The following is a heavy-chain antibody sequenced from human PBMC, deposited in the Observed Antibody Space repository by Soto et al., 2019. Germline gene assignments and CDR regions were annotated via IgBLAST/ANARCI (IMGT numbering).Heavy chain of an antibody. CDR2: INHSGST. V-gene: IGHV4-34*01. J-gene: IGHJ3*02. CDR3: ARARYCSGGSCRRNAFDI. Sequence: TSETLSLTCAVYGGSFSGYYWSWIRQPPGKGLEWIGEINHSGSTNYNPSLKSRVTISVDTSKNQFSLKLSSVTAADTAVYYCARARYCSGGSCRRNAFDIWGQGTMVTVSS. D-gene: IGHD2-15*01. CDR1: GGSFSGYY.